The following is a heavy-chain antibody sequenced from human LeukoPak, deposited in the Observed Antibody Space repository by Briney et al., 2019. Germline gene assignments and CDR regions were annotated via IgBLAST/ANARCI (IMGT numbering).Heavy chain of an antibody. J-gene: IGHJ4*02. V-gene: IGHV3-30*18. CDR2: ISYDGRNK. CDR3: AKGPLRGTAAAIDY. CDR1: GFTFNNYG. Sequence: GGSLRLSCAASGFTFNNYGMHWVRQAPGKGLEWVAVISYDGRNKHYPDSVKGRFTISRDISTDTLWLQMDSLRTEDTAVCYCAKGPLRGTAAAIDYWGQGTLVTVSS. D-gene: IGHD2-2*01.